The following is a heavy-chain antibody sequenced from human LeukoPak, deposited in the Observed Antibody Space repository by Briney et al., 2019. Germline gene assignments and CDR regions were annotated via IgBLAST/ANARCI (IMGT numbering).Heavy chain of an antibody. V-gene: IGHV4-4*07. Sequence: PSETLSLTCTVSGGSISSYYWSWIRQPAGKGLEWIGRIYTSGSTNYNPSLKSRVTMSVDTSKNQFSLKLSSVTAADTAVYYCARVSVTMVRGVIASPGWFDPWGQGTLVTVSS. CDR1: GGSISSYY. J-gene: IGHJ5*02. D-gene: IGHD3-10*01. CDR3: ARVSVTMVRGVIASPGWFDP. CDR2: IYTSGST.